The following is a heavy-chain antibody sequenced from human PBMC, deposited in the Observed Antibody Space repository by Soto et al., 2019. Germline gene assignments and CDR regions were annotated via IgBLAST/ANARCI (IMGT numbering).Heavy chain of an antibody. CDR1: GFTFSSYG. CDR3: AKAYHILTGYYMGY. CDR2: ISYDGSNK. D-gene: IGHD3-9*01. V-gene: IGHV3-30*18. Sequence: QVQLVESGGGVVQPGRSLRLSCAASGFTFSSYGMHWVRQAPGKGLEWVAVISYDGSNKYYAYSVKGRFTISRDNSTNTLYLLMNSLRAEDTAVYYCAKAYHILTGYYMGYWGQGTLVTVSS. J-gene: IGHJ4*02.